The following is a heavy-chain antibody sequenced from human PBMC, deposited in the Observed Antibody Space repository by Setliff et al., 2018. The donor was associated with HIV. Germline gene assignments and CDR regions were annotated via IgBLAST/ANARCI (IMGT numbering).Heavy chain of an antibody. CDR2: IYISGTT. Sequence: SETLSLTCTVSGGSINNYFWSWIRQAPGKGLEWLGYIYISGTTNYNPSLKGRVTMFLDTSKNQFSLKLTSVTAADTAVYYCARRSIVGSPRGYYYYALDVWGQGTTVTVSS. V-gene: IGHV4-4*08. CDR1: GGSINNYF. CDR3: ARRSIVGSPRGYYYYALDV. D-gene: IGHD1-26*01. J-gene: IGHJ6*02.